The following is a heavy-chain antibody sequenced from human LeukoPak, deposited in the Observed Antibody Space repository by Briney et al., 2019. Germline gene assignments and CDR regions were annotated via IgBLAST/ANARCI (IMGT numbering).Heavy chain of an antibody. CDR3: ARVTGYGDYAHYYYYYMDV. D-gene: IGHD4-17*01. Sequence: GGSLRLSCAASGFTFSSYAMHWVRQAPGKGLEWVAVISYDGSNKYYADSVKGRFTISRDNSKNTLYLQMNSLRAEDTAVYYCARVTGYGDYAHYYYYYMDVWGKGTTVTVSS. CDR2: ISYDGSNK. J-gene: IGHJ6*03. CDR1: GFTFSSYA. V-gene: IGHV3-30*04.